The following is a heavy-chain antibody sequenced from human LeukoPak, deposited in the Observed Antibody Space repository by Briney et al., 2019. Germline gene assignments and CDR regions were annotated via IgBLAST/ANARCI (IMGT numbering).Heavy chain of an antibody. J-gene: IGHJ4*02. Sequence: GGSLRLSCAASGFTFSNAWMSWVRQAPGKGLEWVGRIKSKTDGGTTDYAAPVKGRFTISRDDSKNTLYLQMNSLKTGDTAVYYCTTGGYCSGGSCYSGFDYWGQGTLVTVSS. CDR1: GFTFSNAW. CDR2: IKSKTDGGTT. V-gene: IGHV3-15*01. D-gene: IGHD2-15*01. CDR3: TTGGYCSGGSCYSGFDY.